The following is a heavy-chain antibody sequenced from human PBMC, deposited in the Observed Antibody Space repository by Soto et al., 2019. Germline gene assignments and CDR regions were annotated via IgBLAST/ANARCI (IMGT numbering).Heavy chain of an antibody. D-gene: IGHD3-10*01. Sequence: EVQLVESGGGSVQPGGSLRLSCAASGFTFNSYWVHWVRQVPGKGLVWLSRINMDGTRTNYADDVQGRFAISRDNAKNTVYLQMNSLGVEDSAAYYCARGGLGSYLLDYWDQGTLVSVSS. CDR2: INMDGTRT. V-gene: IGHV3-74*01. CDR3: ARGGLGSYLLDY. CDR1: GFTFNSYW. J-gene: IGHJ4*02.